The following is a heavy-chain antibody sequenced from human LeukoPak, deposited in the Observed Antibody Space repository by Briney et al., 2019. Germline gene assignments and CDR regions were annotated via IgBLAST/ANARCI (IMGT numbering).Heavy chain of an antibody. Sequence: ASVKVSCKASGYTFTSYDINWVRQATGQGLEWMGWMNPNSGNTGYAQKFQGRVTITRNTSISTAYMELSSLRSEDTAVYYCARVNSSSWYGYYYYMDVWGKGTTVTVSS. CDR3: ARVNSSSWYGYYYYMDV. J-gene: IGHJ6*03. V-gene: IGHV1-8*03. CDR2: MNPNSGNT. CDR1: GYTFTSYD. D-gene: IGHD6-13*01.